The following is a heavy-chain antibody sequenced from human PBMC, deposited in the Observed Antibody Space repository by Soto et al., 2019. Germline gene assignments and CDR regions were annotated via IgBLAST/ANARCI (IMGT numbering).Heavy chain of an antibody. Sequence: QVQLQESGPGLVKPSGTLSLTCAVSGGSISSSNWWSWVRQPPGKGLEWIGEIYHSGSTNYNPSLKXRVXIXADKSKHQVSLKLSSVTAADTAVYYCASYSSSWYDYWGQGTLVTVSS. J-gene: IGHJ4*02. D-gene: IGHD6-13*01. CDR2: IYHSGST. CDR3: ASYSSSWYDY. CDR1: GGSISSSNW. V-gene: IGHV4-4*02.